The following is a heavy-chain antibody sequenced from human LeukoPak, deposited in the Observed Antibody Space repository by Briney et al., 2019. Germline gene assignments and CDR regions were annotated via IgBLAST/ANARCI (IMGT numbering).Heavy chain of an antibody. CDR2: ISAYNGNT. CDR1: GYTFTSYG. Sequence: ASVKVSCKASGYTFTSYGISWVRQAPGQGLEWMGWISAYNGNTNYAQKLQGRVTMTTDTSTSTAYMELRSLRSDDTAVYYCARERGRYSNYYYGMDVWGQGTRSPSP. D-gene: IGHD4-11*01. J-gene: IGHJ6*02. V-gene: IGHV1-18*01. CDR3: ARERGRYSNYYYGMDV.